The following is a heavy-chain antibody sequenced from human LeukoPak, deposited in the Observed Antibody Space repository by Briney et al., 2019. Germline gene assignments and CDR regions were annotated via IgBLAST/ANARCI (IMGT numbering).Heavy chain of an antibody. Sequence: PGGSLRLFCAASGFTFSSYEMKWVRQAPGKGVEWFSYISSSGSTIYYADSVEARFTIPRDNAKNSLYLKMKRLSGGDGAVFYCAELGITMIAGVWGKGATVTISS. V-gene: IGHV3-48*03. CDR2: ISSSGSTI. CDR3: AELGITMIAGV. J-gene: IGHJ6*04. D-gene: IGHD3-22*01. CDR1: GFTFSSYE.